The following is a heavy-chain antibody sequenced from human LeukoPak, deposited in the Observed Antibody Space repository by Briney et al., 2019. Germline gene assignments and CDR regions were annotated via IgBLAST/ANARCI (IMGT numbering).Heavy chain of an antibody. Sequence: SETLSLTCTVSGGSISSSSYYWGWIRQPPGKGLEWIGSIYYSGSTYYNPSLKSRVTISVDTSKNQFSLKLSSVTAADTAVYYCARGSGSVDAFDYWGQGTLATVSS. V-gene: IGHV4-39*07. CDR1: GGSISSSSYY. D-gene: IGHD1-26*01. CDR3: ARGSGSVDAFDY. CDR2: IYYSGST. J-gene: IGHJ4*02.